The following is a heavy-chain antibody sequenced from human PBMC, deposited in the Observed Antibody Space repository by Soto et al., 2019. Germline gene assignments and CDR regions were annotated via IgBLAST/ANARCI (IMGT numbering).Heavy chain of an antibody. D-gene: IGHD6-13*01. CDR3: ASRSRAAAGTGIGAFDI. V-gene: IGHV5-10-1*01. Sequence: ESLKISCKGSGYSFTNYWISWVRQMPGKGLEWMGRIDPSDSYTNYSPSFQGHVTISADKSISTAYLQWSSLKASDTAMYYCASRSRAAAGTGIGAFDIWGQGTMVTVSS. CDR1: GYSFTNYW. CDR2: IDPSDSYT. J-gene: IGHJ3*02.